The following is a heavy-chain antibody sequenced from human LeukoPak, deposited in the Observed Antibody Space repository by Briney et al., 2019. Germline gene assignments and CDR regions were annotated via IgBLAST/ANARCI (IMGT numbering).Heavy chain of an antibody. CDR2: IYSGGNT. CDR3: GRYDHPVITPIDS. D-gene: IGHD3-3*01. V-gene: IGHV4-39*01. CDR1: GGSISSSSYY. Sequence: SETLSLTCTVSGGSISSSSYYWGWIRQPPGTGLEWIGSIYSGGNTYYNPSLKGRVTISVDASKNQCSLRLSSVTAADTAVYYCGRYDHPVITPIDSWGQGTLVTVSS. J-gene: IGHJ4*02.